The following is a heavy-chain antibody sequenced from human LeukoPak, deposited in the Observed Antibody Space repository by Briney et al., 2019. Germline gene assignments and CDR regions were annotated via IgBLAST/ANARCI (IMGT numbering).Heavy chain of an antibody. V-gene: IGHV3-53*01. J-gene: IGHJ3*02. CDR3: ARIRDGYNDAYDI. CDR1: GLTVSSNY. Sequence: GGSLRLSCAASGLTVSSNYMSWVRQAPGKGLEWVSVIYSGGSTYYADSVKGRFTISRDNSKNTLYLQMNSLRAEDTAVYYCARIRDGYNDAYDIWGQGTMVTVSS. D-gene: IGHD5-24*01. CDR2: IYSGGST.